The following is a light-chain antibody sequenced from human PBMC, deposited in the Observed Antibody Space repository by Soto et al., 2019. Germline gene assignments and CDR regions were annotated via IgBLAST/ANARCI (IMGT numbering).Light chain of an antibody. CDR2: DVS. J-gene: IGLJ1*01. V-gene: IGLV2-14*01. Sequence: QSALTQPASVSGSPGQSITISCTGTSSDVGGHNSVAWYQHNPGKAPKLMIYDVSNRPSGVSSRFSGSRSGNTASLTISGLQAEDEADYYCSSYTDSSNYVFGTGTKLTVL. CDR1: SSDVGGHNS. CDR3: SSYTDSSNYV.